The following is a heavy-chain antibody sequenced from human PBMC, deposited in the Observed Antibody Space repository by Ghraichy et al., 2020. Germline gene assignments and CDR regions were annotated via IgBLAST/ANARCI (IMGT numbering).Heavy chain of an antibody. CDR1: GFTFRSYG. Sequence: GGSLRLTCVASGFTFRSYGMRWVRQAPGKGLEWVAFIRYDGSNKYYADSVKGRFTISRDNSKNTLYLQMNSLRAEYTAVYYCAKYLSYVIVSALDYGGQGTLVVVS. CDR2: IRYDGSNK. V-gene: IGHV3-30*02. CDR3: AKYLSYVIVSALDY. D-gene: IGHD2-21*01. J-gene: IGHJ4*02.